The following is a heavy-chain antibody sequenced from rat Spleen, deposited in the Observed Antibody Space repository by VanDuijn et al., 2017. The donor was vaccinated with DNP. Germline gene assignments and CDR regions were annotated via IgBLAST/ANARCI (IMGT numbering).Heavy chain of an antibody. CDR2: ITSSGGGT. Sequence: EVQLVESGGDLVQPGRSLKLSCVASGFTFNNYWMTWIRQVPGKGLEWVASITSSGGGTYYPDSVKGRFTISRDNAKSTLYLQMNRLRSEDTATYYCARGPSRAPDYWGQGVMVTVSS. CDR3: ARGPSRAPDY. J-gene: IGHJ2*01. V-gene: IGHV5-31*01. CDR1: GFTFNNYW. D-gene: IGHD1-4*01.